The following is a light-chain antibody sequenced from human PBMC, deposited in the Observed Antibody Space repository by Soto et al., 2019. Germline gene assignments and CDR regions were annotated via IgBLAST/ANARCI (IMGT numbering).Light chain of an antibody. J-gene: IGLJ1*01. CDR2: EVS. CDR1: SSDIGAYNY. V-gene: IGLV2-14*01. CDR3: FSFTTDWTHV. Sequence: ALTQPASVSGSRGQSITISCTGSSSDIGAYNYVSWFQQYPGKAPKLIISEVSNRPSGVSNRFSCSKSGTAASLTISGLQTEDEADYFCFSFTTDWTHVFGTGTKVTVL.